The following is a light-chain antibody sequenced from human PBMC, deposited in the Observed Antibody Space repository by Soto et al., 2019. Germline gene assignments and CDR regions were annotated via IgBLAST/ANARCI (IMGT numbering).Light chain of an antibody. CDR3: QQSYNAPIT. Sequence: EIVLTQSPGTLSLSPGERATLSCRASQSVSSSYLAWYQQKPGQAPRLLIYGAFNRATGIPDRFSGSGSGTDFTLTISSLQPEDFATYYCQQSYNAPITFGQGTRLDI. CDR2: GAF. V-gene: IGKV3-20*01. J-gene: IGKJ5*01. CDR1: QSVSSSY.